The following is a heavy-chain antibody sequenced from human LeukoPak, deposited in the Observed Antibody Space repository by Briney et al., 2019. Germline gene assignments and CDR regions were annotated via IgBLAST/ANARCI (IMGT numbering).Heavy chain of an antibody. D-gene: IGHD3-10*01. CDR1: GGSFSDYY. CDR3: ARVQWDGSGDYGMDV. Sequence: PSETLSLTCAVYGGSFSDYYWSWIRQPPGKGLEWIGEIYHSGSTKYNPSLKSRVTISVDKSKNQFSLKLSSVTAADTAVYYCARVQWDGSGDYGMDVWGQGTTVTVSS. CDR2: IYHSGST. J-gene: IGHJ6*02. V-gene: IGHV4-34*01.